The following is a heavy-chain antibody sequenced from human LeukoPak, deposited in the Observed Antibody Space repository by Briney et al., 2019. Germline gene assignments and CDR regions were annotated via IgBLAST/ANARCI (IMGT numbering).Heavy chain of an antibody. J-gene: IGHJ4*02. CDR2: IYYSGST. D-gene: IGHD7-27*01. V-gene: IGHV4-31*03. CDR3: ARVSGDVFDY. Sequence: PSETLSLTCTVSGGSISSGGYYWSWIRQHPGKGLEWIGYIYYSGSTYFNPSLKSRVTISVDTSKNQFSLKLSSVTAADTAVYYCARVSGDVFDYWGQGTLVTVSS. CDR1: GGSISSGGYY.